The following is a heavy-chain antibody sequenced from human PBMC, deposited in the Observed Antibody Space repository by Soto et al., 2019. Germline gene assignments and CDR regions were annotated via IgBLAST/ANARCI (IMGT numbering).Heavy chain of an antibody. CDR2: VTSGGGS. D-gene: IGHD6-19*01. V-gene: IGHV3-23*01. CDR1: GFTFSNYA. J-gene: IGHJ4*02. CDR3: PRTDKLSSHSSGWANRFDY. Sequence: EVQLFESGGGLVQPGGTLRLSCAASGFTFSNYAITLVRQAPGKGLEWVSTVTSGGGSYYVDTVRGRFTISRDNSKSTLYLQMNRVRAEDTAVYYCPRTDKLSSHSSGWANRFDYWGPGTRVTVSS.